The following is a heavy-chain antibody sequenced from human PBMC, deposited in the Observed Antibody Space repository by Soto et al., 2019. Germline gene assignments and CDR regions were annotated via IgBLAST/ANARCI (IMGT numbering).Heavy chain of an antibody. J-gene: IGHJ4*02. CDR3: ARSVDSSGYYFDIDY. CDR2: IYYSGST. V-gene: IGHV4-61*01. D-gene: IGHD3-22*01. Sequence: QVQLQESGPGLVKPSETLSLTCTVSGGSVSSGSYYWSWIRQPPGKGLEWIGYIYYSGSTNYNPSLQSRVTLSVDTSKNQFSLKLSSVTAADTAVYYCARSVDSSGYYFDIDYWGQGTLVTVSS. CDR1: GGSVSSGSYY.